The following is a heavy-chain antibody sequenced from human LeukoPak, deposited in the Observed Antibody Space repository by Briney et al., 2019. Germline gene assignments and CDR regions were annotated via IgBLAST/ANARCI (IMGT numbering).Heavy chain of an antibody. D-gene: IGHD5-12*01. J-gene: IGHJ3*02. CDR1: GGSINSGTYY. Sequence: SETLSLTCTVSGGSINSGTYYWGWIRQPAGKGLEWIGRIYSSGSTNYNPSLKSRVTISVDMSKNQFSLKLSSVSAADMAVYYCARDLLHRGYAFDIWGQGTMVTVSS. CDR2: IYSSGST. CDR3: ARDLLHRGYAFDI. V-gene: IGHV4-61*02.